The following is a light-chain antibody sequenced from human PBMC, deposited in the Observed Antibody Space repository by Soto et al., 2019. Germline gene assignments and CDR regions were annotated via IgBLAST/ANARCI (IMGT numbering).Light chain of an antibody. CDR1: QSVSSSY. V-gene: IGKV3D-20*02. J-gene: IGKJ1*01. CDR3: QQYNNWLRGT. Sequence: EIVLTQSPGTLSLSPGERAPLSCRAIQSVSSSYLAWYQQKPGQAPRLLIYGASSRATGIPDRFSGSGSGTDFTLTISSLQSEDVAVYFCQQYNNWLRGTFGQGTKV. CDR2: GAS.